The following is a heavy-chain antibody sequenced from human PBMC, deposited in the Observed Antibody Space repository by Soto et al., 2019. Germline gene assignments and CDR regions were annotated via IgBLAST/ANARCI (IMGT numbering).Heavy chain of an antibody. D-gene: IGHD3-9*01. Sequence: SETLSLTCAVSGGSISSSNWWSWVRQPPGKGLEWIGEIYHSGSTNYNPSLKSRVTISVDKSKNQFSLKLNSVTAADTAVYYCARQGVASGILTGYYNDLDYWGQGALVTVSS. CDR3: ARQGVASGILTGYYNDLDY. V-gene: IGHV4-4*02. CDR2: IYHSGST. J-gene: IGHJ4*02. CDR1: GGSISSSNW.